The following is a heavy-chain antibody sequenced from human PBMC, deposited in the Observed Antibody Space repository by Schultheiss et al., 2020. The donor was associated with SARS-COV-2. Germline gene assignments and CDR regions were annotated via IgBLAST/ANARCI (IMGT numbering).Heavy chain of an antibody. Sequence: SETLSLTCTVSGGSISSYYWSWIRQPPGKGLEWIGEINHSGSTNYNPSLKSRVTISVDTSKNQFSLKLSSVTAADTAVYYCARGLDIVVVVAATGGLGWFDPWGQGTLVTVSS. CDR3: ARGLDIVVVVAATGGLGWFDP. V-gene: IGHV4-34*01. CDR2: INHSGST. J-gene: IGHJ5*02. CDR1: GGSISSYY. D-gene: IGHD2-15*01.